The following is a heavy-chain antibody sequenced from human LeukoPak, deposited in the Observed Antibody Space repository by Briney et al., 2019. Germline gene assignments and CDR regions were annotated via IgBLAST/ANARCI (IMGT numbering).Heavy chain of an antibody. CDR3: ARGGWELLPLGALDI. CDR1: GFTVSSNY. CDR2: IYSGGST. J-gene: IGHJ3*02. Sequence: GGSLRLSCAASGFTVSSNYMSWVRQAPGKGLEWVSVIYSGGSTYYADSVKGRFTISRDNSKNTLYLQMTSLRAEDTAVYYCARGGWELLPLGALDIWGQGTLVTVSS. D-gene: IGHD1-26*01. V-gene: IGHV3-66*01.